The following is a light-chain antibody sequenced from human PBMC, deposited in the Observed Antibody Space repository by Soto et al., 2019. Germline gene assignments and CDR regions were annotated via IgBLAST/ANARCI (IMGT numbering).Light chain of an antibody. J-gene: IGKJ1*01. CDR3: QHYNSYSEA. CDR1: QSISRL. V-gene: IGKV1-5*03. Sequence: DIQMTQSPSTLSASVGDRVTITCRASQSISRLLACCLQKPGEAPQLLIDEASSLEAGVPSRFSGSGSATEFTLTSSSLQPDYFATYCCQHYNSYSEAFGQGTKVDIK. CDR2: EAS.